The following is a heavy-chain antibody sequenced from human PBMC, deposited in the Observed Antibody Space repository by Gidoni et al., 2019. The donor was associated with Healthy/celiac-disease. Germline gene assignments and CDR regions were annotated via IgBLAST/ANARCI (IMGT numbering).Heavy chain of an antibody. V-gene: IGHV3-48*01. Sequence: EVQLVESGGGLVQPGGSLRLSCAASGFTFSSYSMNWVRQAPGKGLEWVSDISRSSSTIYYADSVKGRFTISRDNAKNSLYLQMNSLRAEDTAVYYCARGTGGSGWENWGQGTLVTVSS. CDR1: GFTFSSYS. D-gene: IGHD6-19*01. J-gene: IGHJ4*02. CDR2: ISRSSSTI. CDR3: ARGTGGSGWEN.